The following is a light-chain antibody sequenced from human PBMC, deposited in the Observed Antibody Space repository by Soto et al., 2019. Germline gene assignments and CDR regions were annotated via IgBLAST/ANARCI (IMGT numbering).Light chain of an antibody. J-gene: IGLJ1*01. Sequence: QSALTQPPSASGSPGQSVTISCTGTNSDVGGYNYVSWYQQYPGKAPKLIIYEVNERPSGVPDRFSGSKSGNTASLTVSGLEGADEADYYCSSYAGSNWYVFGTGTKLTVL. CDR3: SSYAGSNWYV. CDR2: EVN. CDR1: NSDVGGYNY. V-gene: IGLV2-8*01.